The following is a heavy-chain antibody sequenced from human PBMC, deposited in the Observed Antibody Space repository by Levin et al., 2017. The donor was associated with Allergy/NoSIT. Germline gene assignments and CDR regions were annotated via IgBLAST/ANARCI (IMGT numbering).Heavy chain of an antibody. D-gene: IGHD3-9*01. CDR2: MNEDGSAK. J-gene: IGHJ4*02. V-gene: IGHV3-7*01. CDR1: GFALSSSW. Sequence: GGSLRLSCAASGFALSSSWMSWVRQAPGQGLEWVATMNEDGSAKVYLDSVKGRFTISRDDAKNSLSLQMNSLRADDMAMYHCARDTLDLWGQGTRVSVSS. CDR3: ARDTLDL.